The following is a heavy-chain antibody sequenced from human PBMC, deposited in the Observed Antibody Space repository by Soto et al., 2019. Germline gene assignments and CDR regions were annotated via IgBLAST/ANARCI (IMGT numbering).Heavy chain of an antibody. Sequence: SQTLSLTCAISGDSVSSNSAAWNWIRQSPSRGLEWLGRTYYRSKWYNDYAVSVKSRITINPDPSKNQFSLQLNSVTPEDTAVYYCARELGANYDFWSGYPNWFDPWGQGTLVTVSS. CDR2: TYYRSKWYN. CDR3: ARELGANYDFWSGYPNWFDP. CDR1: GDSVSSNSAA. J-gene: IGHJ5*02. D-gene: IGHD3-3*01. V-gene: IGHV6-1*01.